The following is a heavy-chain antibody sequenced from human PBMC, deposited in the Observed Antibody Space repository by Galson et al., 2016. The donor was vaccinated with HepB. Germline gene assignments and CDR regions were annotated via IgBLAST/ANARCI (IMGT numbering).Heavy chain of an antibody. CDR2: AYFRSKWYH. CDR1: VDSVSSKSAS. J-gene: IGHJ4*02. CDR3: SRGPRNYTSGWTFDY. D-gene: IGHD6-19*01. V-gene: IGHV6-1*01. Sequence: CAISVDSVSSKSASWIWIRQSPSRGLEWLGRAYFRSKWYHDYAPSVKSRITITPDPSRNQFSLQLDSVTPEDTAIYYCSRGPRNYTSGWTFDYWGQGTLVTVSS.